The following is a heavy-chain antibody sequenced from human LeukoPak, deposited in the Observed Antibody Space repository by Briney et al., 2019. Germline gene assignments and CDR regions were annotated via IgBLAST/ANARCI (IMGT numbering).Heavy chain of an antibody. CDR3: ARVGHEDRRNYGMDV. CDR1: GGSISNYY. CDR2: IYYSGST. D-gene: IGHD1-14*01. V-gene: IGHV4-59*01. J-gene: IGHJ6*02. Sequence: PSETLSLTCTVSGGSISNYYWSWIRQPPGKGLEWIGYIYYSGSTNYNSSLKSRVTISVDTSKNQFSLKVRSVTAADTAVYYCARVGHEDRRNYGMDVWGQGTTVTVSS.